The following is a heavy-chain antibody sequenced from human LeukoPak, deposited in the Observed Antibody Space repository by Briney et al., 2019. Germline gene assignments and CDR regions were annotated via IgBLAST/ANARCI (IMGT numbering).Heavy chain of an antibody. J-gene: IGHJ4*02. V-gene: IGHV7-4-1*02. CDR1: GYTLSEYA. D-gene: IGHD3-3*01. CDR3: ARAITGSLDY. CDR2: INTNTGNP. Sequence: ASVKVSCKASGYTLSEYAVTWVRQAPGQGLEWMGWINTNTGNPTYAQGFTGRFVFSLDTSVSTAYLQISSLKAEDTAVYYCARAITGSLDYWGQGTLVTVSS.